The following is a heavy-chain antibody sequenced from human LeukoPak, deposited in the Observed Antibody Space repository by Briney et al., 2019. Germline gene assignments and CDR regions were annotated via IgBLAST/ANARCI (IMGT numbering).Heavy chain of an antibody. CDR3: AKSVVVITFRFDD. CDR2: ISGSGGST. D-gene: IGHD2-15*01. CDR1: GFTFYTYA. Sequence: GGSLRLSCLASGFTFYTYAMSWVRQAPGRGLEWVSGISGSGGSTYYADSVTGRFTISRDNSKNTLYLQMTSLRVEDTAVYYCAKSVVVITFRFDDWGQGALVTVSS. V-gene: IGHV3-23*01. J-gene: IGHJ4*02.